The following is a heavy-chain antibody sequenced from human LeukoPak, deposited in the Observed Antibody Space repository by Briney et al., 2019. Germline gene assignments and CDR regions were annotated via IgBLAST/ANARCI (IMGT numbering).Heavy chain of an antibody. D-gene: IGHD7-27*01. V-gene: IGHV4-59*08. CDR1: GGSISSYY. J-gene: IGHJ4*02. Sequence: PSETLSLTCTVSGGSISSYYWSWIRQPPGKGLEWIGYVYNRGSTNYNPSLKSRVTISVDTSKNQFSLNLNSVTAADTAIYYCARFTWGTATRVFDFWGQGTLVTVSS. CDR3: ARFTWGTATRVFDF. CDR2: VYNRGST.